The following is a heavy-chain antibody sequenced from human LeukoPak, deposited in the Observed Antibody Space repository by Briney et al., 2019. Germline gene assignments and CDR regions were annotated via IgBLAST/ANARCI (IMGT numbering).Heavy chain of an antibody. D-gene: IGHD6-13*01. Sequence: PGGSLRLSCAASEFTFSTYWMTGVRQAPGKGLEWVANINQDGSETYYVDSVKGRFTISRDNAKNSLYLQMNSLRAEDTAVYYCARDIAAPGSYWGQGTLVTVSS. CDR3: ARDIAAPGSY. CDR1: EFTFSTYW. J-gene: IGHJ4*02. V-gene: IGHV3-7*01. CDR2: INQDGSET.